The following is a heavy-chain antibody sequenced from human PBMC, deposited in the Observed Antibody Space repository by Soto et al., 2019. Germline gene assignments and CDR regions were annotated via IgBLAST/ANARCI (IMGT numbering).Heavy chain of an antibody. CDR2: INPSGGST. CDR3: TWGPHNGGFDS. CDR1: GYTFTSYY. Sequence: ASVKVSCKASGYTFTSYYMHWVRQAPGQGLEWMGIINPSGGSTSYAQKFQGRVTMTRSTSISTAYMELSSLTSEDTAVYYCTWGPHNGGFDSWGQGTPVTVSS. D-gene: IGHD4-17*01. V-gene: IGHV1-46*01. J-gene: IGHJ5*01.